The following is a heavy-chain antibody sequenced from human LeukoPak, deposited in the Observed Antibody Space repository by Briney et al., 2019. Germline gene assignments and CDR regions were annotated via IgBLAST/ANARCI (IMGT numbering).Heavy chain of an antibody. J-gene: IGHJ6*02. D-gene: IGHD3-10*01. V-gene: IGHV4-59*08. CDR3: ARMVRGTLYYYGMDV. Sequence: SETLSLTCTVSGGSISRYYWSWLRQPPGKALEWIGYIYYSGSTNYNPSLKSRVTISVDTSKNQFSLKLSSVTAADTAVYYCARMVRGTLYYYGMDVWGQGTTVTVSS. CDR1: GGSISRYY. CDR2: IYYSGST.